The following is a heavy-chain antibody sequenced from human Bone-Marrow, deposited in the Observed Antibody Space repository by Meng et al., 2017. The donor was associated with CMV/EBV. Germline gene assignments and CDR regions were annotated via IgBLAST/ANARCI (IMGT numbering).Heavy chain of an antibody. V-gene: IGHV1-69*05. J-gene: IGHJ6*01. CDR3: ARGSEQWLATYYYYGMDV. Sequence: SVKVSCKASGGTFSSYAISWVRQAPGQGLEWMGGIIPIFGTANYAQKFQGRVTITTDESTSTAYMELSSLRSEDTAVYYCARGSEQWLATYYYYGMDVWGQGTTVTGSS. CDR1: GGTFSSYA. D-gene: IGHD6-19*01. CDR2: IIPIFGTA.